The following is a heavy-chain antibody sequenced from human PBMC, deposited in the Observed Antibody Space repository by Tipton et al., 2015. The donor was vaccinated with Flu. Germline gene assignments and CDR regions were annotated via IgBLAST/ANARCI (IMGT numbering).Heavy chain of an antibody. CDR3: ARGSGSGTYVIFDY. J-gene: IGHJ4*02. V-gene: IGHV4-34*01. CDR2: INHSGTT. CDR1: GGSFSAYY. D-gene: IGHD3-10*01. Sequence: TLSLTCAVYGGSFSAYYWSWIRQPPGKGLEWVGEINHSGTTNYNPSLTSRVTVSADTSKSQFSLKLRSVTAADTAVYYCARGSGSGTYVIFDYWGQGTLVTVSS.